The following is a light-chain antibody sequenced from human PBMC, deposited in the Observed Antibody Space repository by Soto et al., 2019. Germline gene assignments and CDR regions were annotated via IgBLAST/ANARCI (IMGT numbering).Light chain of an antibody. CDR1: SNDVGDYHY. CDR3: CSYAGSYTLV. Sequence: QSALTQPRSVSGSPGQSVTISCTGTSNDVGDYHYVSWYQQHPGKAPKLMIYDVDKWPSGVPDRFSGSKSGNTASLAISGLQAEDEADYYCCSYAGSYTLVFGGGTKVTVL. V-gene: IGLV2-11*01. CDR2: DVD. J-gene: IGLJ2*01.